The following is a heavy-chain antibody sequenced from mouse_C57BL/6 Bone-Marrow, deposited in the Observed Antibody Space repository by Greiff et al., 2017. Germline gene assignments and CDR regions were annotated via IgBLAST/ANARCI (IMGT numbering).Heavy chain of an antibody. CDR3: ARDYGLFFDY. V-gene: IGHV1-54*01. J-gene: IGHJ2*01. Sequence: QVQLQHSGAELVRPGTSVKVSCKASGYAFTNYLIEWVKQRPGQGLEWIGVINPGSGGTNYNEKFKGKATLTADKSSSTAYMQLSSLTSEDSAVYFCARDYGLFFDYWGQGTTLTVSS. CDR1: GYAFTNYL. CDR2: INPGSGGT. D-gene: IGHD1-1*02.